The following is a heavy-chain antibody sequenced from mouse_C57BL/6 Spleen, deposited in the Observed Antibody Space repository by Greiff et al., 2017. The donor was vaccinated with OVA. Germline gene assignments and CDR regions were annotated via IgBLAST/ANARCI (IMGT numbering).Heavy chain of an antibody. CDR1: GYTFTDYY. V-gene: IGHV1-18*01. CDR2: INPNNGGT. J-gene: IGHJ1*03. Sequence: EVQLQQSGPELVKPGASVKIPCKASGYTFTDYYMDWVKQSHGKSLEWIGDINPNNGGTIYNQKFKGKATLTVDKSSSTAYMELRSLTSEDTAVYYCARGNYDWYFDVWGTGTTVTVSS. CDR3: ARGNYDWYFDV. D-gene: IGHD2-4*01.